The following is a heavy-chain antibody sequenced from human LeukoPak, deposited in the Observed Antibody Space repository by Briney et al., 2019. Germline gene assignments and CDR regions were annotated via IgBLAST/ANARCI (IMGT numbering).Heavy chain of an antibody. D-gene: IGHD2-2*01. Sequence: PGGSLRLPCAASGVTFSNYAIHWVRQAPGKGLEYVSGISSNGGSTYYANSVKGRFTISRDNSKNTLYLQTGSLRAEDMAVYYCARGEYENYYYYGMDVWGQGTTVTVSS. CDR1: GVTFSNYA. CDR3: ARGEYENYYYYGMDV. J-gene: IGHJ6*02. CDR2: ISSNGGST. V-gene: IGHV3-64*01.